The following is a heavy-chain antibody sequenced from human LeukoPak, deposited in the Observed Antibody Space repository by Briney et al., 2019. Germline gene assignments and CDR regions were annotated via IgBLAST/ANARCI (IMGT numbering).Heavy chain of an antibody. CDR3: AKDGRRSSGWYFFDH. V-gene: IGHV3-23*01. J-gene: IGHJ4*02. CDR2: ISGSGDRT. Sequence: PGGSLRLSCAASGFAFSSQDMGWVRQAPGKGLEWVSAISGSGDRTYYVDSVKGRFTISRDNSKNTLYLQMNSLRADDTAVYYCAKDGRRSSGWYFFDHWGQGTLVTVSS. CDR1: GFAFSSQD. D-gene: IGHD6-19*01.